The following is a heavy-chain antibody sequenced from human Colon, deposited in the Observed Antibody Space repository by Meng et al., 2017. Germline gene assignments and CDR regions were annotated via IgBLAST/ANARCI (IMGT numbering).Heavy chain of an antibody. Sequence: GESLKISCAVSVLTFRNAWMGWVRKAPGKGLEWVGRITSTTEYDEIDYATPVKGRFTISRNDSNNTLYLQLNSLKTEDTGIYYFTTDWNVEGKPAVGVYWGQGNRVNGAS. D-gene: IGHD6-19*01. CDR1: VLTFRNAW. CDR3: TTDWNVEGKPAVGVY. J-gene: IGHJ4*01. V-gene: IGHV3-15*01. CDR2: ITSTTEYDEI.